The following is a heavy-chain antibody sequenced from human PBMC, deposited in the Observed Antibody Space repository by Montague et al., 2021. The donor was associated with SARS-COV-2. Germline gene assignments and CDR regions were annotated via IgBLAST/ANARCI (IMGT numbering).Heavy chain of an antibody. Sequence: CAISGDSVSSNSATWNWVRQSPSRGLKWLGRTYYRSKWYNDCAVSVRGRVTINPDTSKNQFSLQLNSVTPEDTAIYYCTSGREGNYNVMDVWGQGTTVTVSS. D-gene: IGHD1-1*01. V-gene: IGHV6-1*01. CDR2: TYYRSKWYN. CDR3: TSGREGNYNVMDV. J-gene: IGHJ6*02. CDR1: GDSVSSNSAT.